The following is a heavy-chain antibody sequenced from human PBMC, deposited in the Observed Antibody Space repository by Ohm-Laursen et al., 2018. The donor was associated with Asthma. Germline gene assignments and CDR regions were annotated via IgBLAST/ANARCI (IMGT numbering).Heavy chain of an antibody. Sequence: GSLRLSCSASGSTFSRYSIHWVRQVPGKGLEWVASISTASTFIYYADSVRGRFTTSRDNAKNTLYLQMNSLRAEDMALYYCVREDNWGLDLWGQGTMVTVSS. CDR2: ISTASTFI. V-gene: IGHV3-21*06. CDR1: GSTFSRYS. D-gene: IGHD7-27*01. J-gene: IGHJ3*01. CDR3: VREDNWGLDL.